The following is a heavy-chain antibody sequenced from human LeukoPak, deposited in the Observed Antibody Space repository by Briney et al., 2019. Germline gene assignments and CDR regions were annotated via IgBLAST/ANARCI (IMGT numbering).Heavy chain of an antibody. CDR3: ARVIYSSSWYWYHFDY. CDR1: GGSISSYY. V-gene: IGHV4-59*01. Sequence: SETLSLTCTVSGGSISSYYWSWIRQPPGKGLEWIGYIYYSGSTNYNPSLKSRVTISVDTSKNQFSLKLSSVTAADTAVYYCARVIYSSSWYWYHFDYWGQGTLVTVSS. D-gene: IGHD6-13*01. J-gene: IGHJ4*02. CDR2: IYYSGST.